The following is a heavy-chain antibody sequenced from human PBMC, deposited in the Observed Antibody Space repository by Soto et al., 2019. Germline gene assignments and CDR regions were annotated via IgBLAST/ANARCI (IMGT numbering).Heavy chain of an antibody. CDR1: GFTFSYYW. J-gene: IGHJ3*01. V-gene: IGHV3-74*01. D-gene: IGHD1-26*01. CDR3: ARGDRGAFDL. Sequence: EVQLLESGGGLVQPGESLRLSCAASGFTFSYYWMHWVRQAPGMGLVWVSRIHSDGSSTTYADSVKGRFTISRDNAGNTLYLQMNSLRAEDTAVYDCARGDRGAFDLWGQGTVVTVSS. CDR2: IHSDGSST.